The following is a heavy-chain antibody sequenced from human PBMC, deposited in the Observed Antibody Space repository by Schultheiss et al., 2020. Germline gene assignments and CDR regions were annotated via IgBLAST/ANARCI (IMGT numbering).Heavy chain of an antibody. CDR2: ISYDGSNK. CDR1: GFTFSSYA. D-gene: IGHD4-17*01. V-gene: IGHV3-30*14. J-gene: IGHJ4*02. CDR3: AREIDTTETALGF. Sequence: GGSLRLSCAASGFTFSSYAMHWVRQAPGKGLEWVAVISYDGSNKYYADFARGRFTISRDNSKNTVSLQMNTLRAEDTAVYYCAREIDTTETALGFWGQGTLVTVSS.